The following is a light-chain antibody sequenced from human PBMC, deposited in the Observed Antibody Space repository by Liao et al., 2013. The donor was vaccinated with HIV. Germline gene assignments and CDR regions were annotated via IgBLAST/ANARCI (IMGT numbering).Light chain of an antibody. V-gene: IGLV3-21*04. Sequence: SYVLTQPPSVSVAPGETARIACGGYNIGSKNVCWYRQVPGQAPVLVFYSDSDRPSGIPERFSGSYSGYTAILIINRVEAGDEADYYCQVWDSSSDHWVFGGGTKMTVL. J-gene: IGLJ3*02. CDR1: NIGSKN. CDR2: SDS. CDR3: QVWDSSSDHWV.